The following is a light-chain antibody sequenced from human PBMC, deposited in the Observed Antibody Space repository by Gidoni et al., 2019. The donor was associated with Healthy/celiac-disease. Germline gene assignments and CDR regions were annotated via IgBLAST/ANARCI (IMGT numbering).Light chain of an antibody. CDR1: QSISSY. V-gene: IGKV1-39*01. J-gene: IGKJ4*01. Sequence: SQMTQSPSSPSASVGDRVNITCRGSQSISSYLNWYQQKPGKAPKLLFYDASSLQSGVPSWFSGSGSGTDFPLTISSLQPEDVANYYCQQSYSTPLTFGGGTKVEIK. CDR2: DAS. CDR3: QQSYSTPLT.